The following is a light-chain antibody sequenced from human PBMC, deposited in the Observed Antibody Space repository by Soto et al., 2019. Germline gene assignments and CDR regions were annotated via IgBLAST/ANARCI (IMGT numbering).Light chain of an antibody. CDR2: GAS. CDR1: QSVSSSY. V-gene: IGKV3-20*01. J-gene: IGKJ2*02. CDR3: QQYGSSRST. Sequence: EIALTQSPGTLSLSQGERATLSCRASQSVSSSYLAWYQQKPGQAPRLLIYGASSRATGIPDRFSGSGSGTDFTLTISRLEPEDFAVYYCQQYGSSRSTFGQGTKLEIK.